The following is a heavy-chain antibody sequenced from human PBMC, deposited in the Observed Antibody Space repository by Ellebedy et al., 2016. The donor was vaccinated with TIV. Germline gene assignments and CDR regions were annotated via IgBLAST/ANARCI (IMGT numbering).Heavy chain of an antibody. Sequence: GGSLRLSCAASGFSFSTYWMFWVRQAPGKGLVWVSRINTDGTITDYADSVKGRFTISRDNAKNTLYLQMNSLRADDTAVYCCARDYWGYWGQGTLVTVSS. CDR2: INTDGTIT. CDR3: ARDYWGY. J-gene: IGHJ4*02. D-gene: IGHD3-16*01. V-gene: IGHV3-74*01. CDR1: GFSFSTYW.